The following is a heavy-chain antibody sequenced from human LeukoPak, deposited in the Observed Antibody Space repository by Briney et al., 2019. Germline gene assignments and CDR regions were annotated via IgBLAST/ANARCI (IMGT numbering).Heavy chain of an antibody. Sequence: ASVKVSCKASGYTFTSYDINWVRQATGQGLEWMGWMNPNSGNTGYAQKFQGRVTMTRNTSICTAYMELSSLRSEDTAVYYCARVRRSCSGGSCYSFNYWGQGTLVTVSS. J-gene: IGHJ4*02. CDR1: GYTFTSYD. CDR2: MNPNSGNT. CDR3: ARVRRSCSGGSCYSFNY. V-gene: IGHV1-8*01. D-gene: IGHD2-15*01.